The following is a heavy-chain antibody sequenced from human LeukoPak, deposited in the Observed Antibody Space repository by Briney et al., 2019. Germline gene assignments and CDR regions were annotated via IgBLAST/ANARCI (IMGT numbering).Heavy chain of an antibody. CDR1: GGSISSSSYY. Sequence: PSETLSLTCTVSGGSISSSSYYWGWIRQPPGKGLEWIGSIYYSGSTYYNPSLKSRVTISVDTSKNQFSLKLSSVTAADTAVYYCARHRLVGPTGDWFDPWGQGTLVTVSS. D-gene: IGHD1-26*01. V-gene: IGHV4-39*01. CDR2: IYYSGST. J-gene: IGHJ5*02. CDR3: ARHRLVGPTGDWFDP.